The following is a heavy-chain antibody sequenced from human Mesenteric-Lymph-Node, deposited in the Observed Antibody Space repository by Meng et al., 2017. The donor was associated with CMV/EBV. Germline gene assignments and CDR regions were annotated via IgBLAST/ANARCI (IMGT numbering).Heavy chain of an antibody. CDR3: ARGHIDY. Sequence: ASVKVSCKASGYTFTGYYVHWVRQAAGQGLEGMGFINPSGGRTTYARKFQGRVAMARDTATTTVYMERSSLRSEDTAVDYCARGHIDYWGQGTLVTVSS. CDR2: INPSGGRT. J-gene: IGHJ4*02. CDR1: GYTFTGYY. V-gene: IGHV1-46*01.